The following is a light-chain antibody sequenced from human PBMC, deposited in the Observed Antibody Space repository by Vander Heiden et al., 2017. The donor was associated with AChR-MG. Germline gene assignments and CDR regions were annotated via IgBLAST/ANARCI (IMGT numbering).Light chain of an antibody. CDR2: DDN. Sequence: SYVLTQPPSVSVAPGQTATITCGGPNIGSISVHWYQQKPGQAPVLVVYDDNNRPSGIPERFSGSDSANTATLTISRVEVEDEADYYCQVWDSRSEVVFGGGTKL. CDR3: QVWDSRSEVV. V-gene: IGLV3-21*02. J-gene: IGLJ2*01. CDR1: NIGSIS.